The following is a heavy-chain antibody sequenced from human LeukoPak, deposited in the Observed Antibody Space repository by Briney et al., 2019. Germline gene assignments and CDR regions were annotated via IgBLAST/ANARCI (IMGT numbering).Heavy chain of an antibody. CDR3: ARGQSDYYYGSGSYPAYNWFDP. Sequence: SETLSLTCTVSGGSIISTIYYWGSIRQSPGKGLDWIGSISYSGSSFCKPSLKSRVTIAVDTSKNQFSLKLSSVTAADTAMYYCARGQSDYYYGSGSYPAYNWFDPWGQGTLVTVSS. V-gene: IGHV4-39*07. CDR1: GGSIISTIYY. D-gene: IGHD3-10*01. J-gene: IGHJ5*02. CDR2: ISYSGSS.